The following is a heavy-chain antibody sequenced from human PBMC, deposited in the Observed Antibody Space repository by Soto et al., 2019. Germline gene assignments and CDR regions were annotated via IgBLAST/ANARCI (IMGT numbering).Heavy chain of an antibody. J-gene: IGHJ4*02. V-gene: IGHV3-48*03. CDR3: AREGGFGYCSSTSCLFDY. CDR2: ISSSGSTI. CDR1: GFTFSSYE. Sequence: EVPLVESGGGLVQPGGSLRLSCAASGFTFSSYEMNWVRQAPGKGLEWVSYISSSGSTIYYADSVKGRFTISRDNAKNSLYLQMNSLRAEDTAVYYCAREGGFGYCSSTSCLFDYWGQGTLVTVSS. D-gene: IGHD2-2*03.